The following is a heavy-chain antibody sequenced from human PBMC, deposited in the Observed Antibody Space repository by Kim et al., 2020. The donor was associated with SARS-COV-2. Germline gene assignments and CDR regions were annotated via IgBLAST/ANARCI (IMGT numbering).Heavy chain of an antibody. D-gene: IGHD3-10*01. Sequence: QKIQGRVTMTRNTSISTAYMELSSLRSEDTAVYYCARGGYGGNSGRDDDYWGQGTLVTVSS. CDR3: ARGGYGGNSGRDDDY. V-gene: IGHV1-8*01. J-gene: IGHJ4*02.